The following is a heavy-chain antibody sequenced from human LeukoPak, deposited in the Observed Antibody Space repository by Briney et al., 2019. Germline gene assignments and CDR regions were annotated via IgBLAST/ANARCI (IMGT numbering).Heavy chain of an antibody. V-gene: IGHV4-39*07. Sequence: PSETLSLTCTVSGGSISSSSYYWGWIRQPPGKGLEWIGSIYYSGTPYFNPSLKSRVTISIDRPKNQFSLRLNSVTAADTAVYYCARGNRDSSGYYLDYWGQGTLVTVSS. CDR1: GGSISSSSYY. CDR2: IYYSGTP. CDR3: ARGNRDSSGYYLDY. J-gene: IGHJ4*02. D-gene: IGHD3-22*01.